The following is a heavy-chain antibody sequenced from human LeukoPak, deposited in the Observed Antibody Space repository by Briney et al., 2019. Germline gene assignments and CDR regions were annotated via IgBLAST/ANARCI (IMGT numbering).Heavy chain of an antibody. CDR1: GFTFSSYA. Sequence: GGSLRLSCAASGFTFSSYAMSWVRQAPGKGLEWVSVISGSGGSTYYADSVKGRFTISRDNAKNSLYLQMNSLRAEDTAVYYCARGITSGPRRYDVRNFDYWGQGTPVTVSS. CDR2: ISGSGGST. CDR3: ARGITSGPRRYDVRNFDY. V-gene: IGHV3-23*01. D-gene: IGHD3-3*01. J-gene: IGHJ4*02.